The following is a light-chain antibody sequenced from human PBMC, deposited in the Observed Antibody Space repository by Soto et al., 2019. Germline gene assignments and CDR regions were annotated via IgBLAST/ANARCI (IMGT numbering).Light chain of an antibody. CDR1: QSISSY. CDR3: QQSYSTLWT. Sequence: DIQMTQSPSSLSASVGDTVTVTCQASQSISSYLNWYQQKPGKAPRLLIYAASSLQSGVPSRFSGSGSGTDFTLTISSLQPKDFATYYCQQSYSTLWTFGQGTKVDIK. V-gene: IGKV1-39*01. J-gene: IGKJ1*01. CDR2: AAS.